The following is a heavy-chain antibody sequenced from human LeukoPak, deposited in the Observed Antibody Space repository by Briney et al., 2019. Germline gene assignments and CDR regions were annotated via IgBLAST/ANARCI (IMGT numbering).Heavy chain of an antibody. Sequence: PGGSLRLSCAASGFTFSSYGMHWVRQAPGKGLEWVAFIRYDGSNKYYADSVKGRFTISRDNSKNTLYLQMNSLRAEDTAVYYCAKDNPIAAAGTVDYWGQGTLVTVSS. J-gene: IGHJ4*02. D-gene: IGHD6-13*01. CDR2: IRYDGSNK. CDR3: AKDNPIAAAGTVDY. CDR1: GFTFSSYG. V-gene: IGHV3-30*02.